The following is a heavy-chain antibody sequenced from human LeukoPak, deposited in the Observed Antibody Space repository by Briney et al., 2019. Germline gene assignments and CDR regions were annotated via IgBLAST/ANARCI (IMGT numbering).Heavy chain of an antibody. CDR3: AKVSGPRVLWFGELLQASY. D-gene: IGHD3-10*01. Sequence: GGSLRLSRATSGFTFSSYGGHWVRQAPGQGPEWVAFIRYGWSNKYYADSVKGRFTISRDNSKNTLYLQMNSLRAEDTAVYYCAKVSGPRVLWFGELLQASYWGQGTLVTVSS. V-gene: IGHV3-30*02. J-gene: IGHJ4*02. CDR1: GFTFSSYG. CDR2: IRYGWSNK.